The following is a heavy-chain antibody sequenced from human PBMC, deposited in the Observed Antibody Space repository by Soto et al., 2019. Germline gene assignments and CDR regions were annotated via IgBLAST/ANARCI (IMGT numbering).Heavy chain of an antibody. Sequence: GGSLRLSCAASGFTFSSYSMNWVRQAPGKGLEWVSYISSSSSTIYYADSVKGRFTISRDNAKNSLYLQMNSLRAEDTAVYYCARDRANYDILTGYPAWGQGTLVTVSS. V-gene: IGHV3-48*01. CDR3: ARDRANYDILTGYPA. CDR2: ISSSSSTI. D-gene: IGHD3-9*01. CDR1: GFTFSSYS. J-gene: IGHJ5*02.